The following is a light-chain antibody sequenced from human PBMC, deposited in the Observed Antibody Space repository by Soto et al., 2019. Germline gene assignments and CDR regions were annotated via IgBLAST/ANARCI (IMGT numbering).Light chain of an antibody. CDR3: SSYTGISTLDVV. CDR1: SSDVGGYNY. Sequence: QSALIQPASVSGSPGQSITISCTGTSSDVGGYNYVSWYQQHPGKAPKLVISEVSNRPSGISYRFSGSKSGNMASLSISGLQAEDEADYYCSSYTGISTLDVVFGGGTKLTVL. J-gene: IGLJ2*01. CDR2: EVS. V-gene: IGLV2-14*01.